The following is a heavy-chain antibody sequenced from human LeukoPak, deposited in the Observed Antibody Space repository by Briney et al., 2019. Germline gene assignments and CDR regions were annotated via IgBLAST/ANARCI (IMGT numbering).Heavy chain of an antibody. CDR2: IYYSGST. J-gene: IGHJ4*02. V-gene: IGHV4-39*01. CDR3: ARQRFWSGYYNIDY. Sequence: PSETLSLTCTVSGGSISSSSYYWGWIRQPPGKGLEWIGSIYYSGSTYYNPSLKSRVTISVDTSKNQFSLKLSSVTAADTAVYYCARQRFWSGYYNIDYWGQGTLVTVSS. D-gene: IGHD3-3*01. CDR1: GGSISSSSYY.